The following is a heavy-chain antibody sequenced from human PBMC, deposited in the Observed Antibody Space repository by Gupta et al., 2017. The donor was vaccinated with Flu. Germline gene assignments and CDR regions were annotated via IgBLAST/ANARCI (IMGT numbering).Heavy chain of an antibody. CDR3: ARDRAYNCFDY. CDR2: INEDGSTK. Sequence: EVQLVESGGGLVQPGGSLRLSCAVSGFTFSRSWMPWVRQAPGKGLEWVANINEDGSTKNYVDSVMGRFTISRDSAKNSLFLQMDSLRAEDTAVYYCARDRAYNCFDYWGQGTLVTVSS. CDR1: GFTFSRSW. V-gene: IGHV3-7*01. J-gene: IGHJ4*02. D-gene: IGHD4-4*01.